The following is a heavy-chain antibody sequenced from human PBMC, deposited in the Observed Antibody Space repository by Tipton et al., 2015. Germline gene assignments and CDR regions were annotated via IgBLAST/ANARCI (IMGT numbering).Heavy chain of an antibody. Sequence: TLSLTCTVSGAFVSSGSYYWTWIRQPPGKGLEWIGNIYYTGSTNYNPSLKSRVTISADTSKNQFSLKLTSVTAADTAVYYCAREFVTSGGFGMDVWGQGTTVTVSS. D-gene: IGHD3-16*01. J-gene: IGHJ6*02. V-gene: IGHV4-61*01. CDR3: AREFVTSGGFGMDV. CDR1: GAFVSSGSYY. CDR2: IYYTGST.